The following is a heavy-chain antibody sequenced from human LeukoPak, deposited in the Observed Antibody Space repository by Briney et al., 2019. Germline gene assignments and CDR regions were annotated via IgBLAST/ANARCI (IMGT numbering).Heavy chain of an antibody. Sequence: ASVKVSCKVSGYIXTELSMHWVRQAPGKGLEWMGGFDPEDDERIYAQKFQGRVTMTEDTSTDTAYMELSSLRSVDTAVYYCATETTAGTLDYWGQGTLVTVSS. V-gene: IGHV1-24*01. CDR1: GYIXTELS. CDR3: ATETTAGTLDY. CDR2: FDPEDDER. J-gene: IGHJ4*02. D-gene: IGHD6-13*01.